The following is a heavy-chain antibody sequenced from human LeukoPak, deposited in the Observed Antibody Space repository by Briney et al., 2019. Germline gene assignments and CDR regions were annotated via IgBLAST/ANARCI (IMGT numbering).Heavy chain of an antibody. D-gene: IGHD2-2*01. Sequence: SETLSLTCTVSGGSISSYYWSWIRQPAGKGLEWIGRIYTSGSTNYNPSLKSRVTISVDTSKNQFSLKLSSVTAADTAVYYCASIVVVPAANNWFDPWGQGTLVTVSS. CDR2: IYTSGST. CDR3: ASIVVVPAANNWFDP. V-gene: IGHV4-4*07. CDR1: GGSISSYY. J-gene: IGHJ5*02.